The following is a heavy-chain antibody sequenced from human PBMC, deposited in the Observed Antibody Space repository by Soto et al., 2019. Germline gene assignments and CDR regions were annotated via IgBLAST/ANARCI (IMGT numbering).Heavy chain of an antibody. CDR3: ARGDIVVVTAIDHYYYYGMDV. D-gene: IGHD2-21*02. CDR2: INHSGST. Sequence: SETLSLTCAVYGGSFSGYYWSWIRQPPGKGLEWIGEINHSGSTNYNPSLKSRVTISVDTSKNQFSLKLSSVTAADTAVYYCARGDIVVVTAIDHYYYYGMDVWGQGTTVTVSS. CDR1: GGSFSGYY. J-gene: IGHJ6*02. V-gene: IGHV4-34*01.